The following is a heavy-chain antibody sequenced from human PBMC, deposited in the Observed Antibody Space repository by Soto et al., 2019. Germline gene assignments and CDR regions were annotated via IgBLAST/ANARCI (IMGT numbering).Heavy chain of an antibody. J-gene: IGHJ5*02. Sequence: EVQLLESGGGLVQPGGSLKLSCAASGFSFSNFAVTWVRQAPGKGLEWVSTISGSGNSRYYADSVKGRFTVSRDNSKDTLYLQMNSLRAEDTAVYYCAKGGPFTGGFDPWGQGTLVTVAS. D-gene: IGHD3-16*01. V-gene: IGHV3-23*01. CDR1: GFSFSNFA. CDR2: ISGSGNSR. CDR3: AKGGPFTGGFDP.